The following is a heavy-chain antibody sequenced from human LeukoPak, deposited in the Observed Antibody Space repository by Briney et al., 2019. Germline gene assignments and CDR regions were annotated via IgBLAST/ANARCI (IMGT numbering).Heavy chain of an antibody. CDR3: AGGLLGCGGGSCYPTDY. J-gene: IGHJ4*02. D-gene: IGHD2-15*01. V-gene: IGHV3-9*01. Sequence: GGSLRLSCAASGFTFDDYAMHWVRQAPGKGLEWASGISWNSGSIGYADSVKGRFTISRDNSKNTLYLQMNSLRAEDTAVYYCAGGLLGCGGGSCYPTDYWGQGTLVTVSS. CDR1: GFTFDDYA. CDR2: ISWNSGSI.